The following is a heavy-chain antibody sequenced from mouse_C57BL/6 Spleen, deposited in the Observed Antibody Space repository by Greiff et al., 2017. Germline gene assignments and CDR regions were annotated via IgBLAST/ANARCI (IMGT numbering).Heavy chain of an antibody. CDR3: ARSTMITPYYFDY. Sequence: QVQLKQPGAELVMPGASVKLSCKASGYTFTSYWMHWVKQRPGQGLEWIGEIDPSDSYTNYNQKFKGKSTLTVDKSSSTAYMQLSSLTSEDSAVYYCARSTMITPYYFDYWGQGTTLTVSS. V-gene: IGHV1-69*01. D-gene: IGHD2-4*01. CDR1: GYTFTSYW. CDR2: IDPSDSYT. J-gene: IGHJ2*01.